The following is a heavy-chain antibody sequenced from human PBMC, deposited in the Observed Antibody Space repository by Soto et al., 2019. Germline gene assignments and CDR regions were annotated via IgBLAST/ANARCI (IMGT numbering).Heavy chain of an antibody. CDR2: INPNSGGT. D-gene: IGHD2-2*01. Sequence: QGQLVQSGAEVKKPGASVKVSCKASGYTFTGYYMHWVRQAPGQGLEWMGWINPNSGGTNYAQKFQGRVTMTRYTSIRTDYMELSRLGSDDTAVYYCARGVSVVVPAAVGYWGQGTLVTVSS. V-gene: IGHV1-2*02. CDR3: ARGVSVVVPAAVGY. J-gene: IGHJ4*02. CDR1: GYTFTGYY.